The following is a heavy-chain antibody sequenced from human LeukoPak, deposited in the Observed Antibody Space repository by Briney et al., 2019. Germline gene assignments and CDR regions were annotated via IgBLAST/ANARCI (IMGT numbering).Heavy chain of an antibody. D-gene: IGHD3-22*01. J-gene: IGHJ4*02. Sequence: ASVKVSCKASEGTFSSYAISWVRQAPGQGLEWMGGIIPIFGTANYAQKFQGRVTITADESTSTAYMELSSLRSEDTAVYYCARDKSTYYYDSSGYYSCDYGGQGTLVTVSS. CDR3: ARDKSTYYYDSSGYYSCDY. CDR1: EGTFSSYA. V-gene: IGHV1-69*13. CDR2: IIPIFGTA.